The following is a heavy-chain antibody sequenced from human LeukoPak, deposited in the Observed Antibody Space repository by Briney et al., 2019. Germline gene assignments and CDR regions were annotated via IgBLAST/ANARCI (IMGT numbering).Heavy chain of an antibody. V-gene: IGHV3-23*01. Sequence: GESLRLSCAASGFTFSSYAMCWVRQAPGKGLEWVSGISVSGTSTSNADSVKGRFTISRDNPRNTLYLQMNRLRAEDTAVYYCACYDILTGYYGDPTTSDYWGQGTLVSVSS. D-gene: IGHD3-9*01. CDR2: ISVSGTST. CDR3: ACYDILTGYYGDPTTSDY. J-gene: IGHJ4*02. CDR1: GFTFSSYA.